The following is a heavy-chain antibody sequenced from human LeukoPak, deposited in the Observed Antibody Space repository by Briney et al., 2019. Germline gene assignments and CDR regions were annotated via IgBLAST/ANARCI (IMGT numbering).Heavy chain of an antibody. V-gene: IGHV3-23*01. D-gene: IGHD3-22*01. CDR3: AKDRSPYYDSGYFDY. CDR2: ISGSGGST. Sequence: GGSLRLSCAASGFTFSNYAINWVRQAPGKGLEWVSVISGSGGSTYYADSVKGRFTISRDNSKNTLYLQMNSLRAEDTAVYYCAKDRSPYYDSGYFDYWGQGTLVTVSS. J-gene: IGHJ4*02. CDR1: GFTFSNYA.